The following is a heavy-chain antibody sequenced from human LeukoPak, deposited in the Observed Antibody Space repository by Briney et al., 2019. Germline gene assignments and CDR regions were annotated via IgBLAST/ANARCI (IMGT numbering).Heavy chain of an antibody. CDR3: ARDRGIAVAGSSSAFDI. Sequence: ASVKASCKASGYTFTSYGISWVRQAPGQGLEWMGWISAYNGNTNYAQKLQGRVTMTTDTSTSTAYMELRSLRSDDTAVYYCARDRGIAVAGSSSAFDIWGQGTMVTVSS. D-gene: IGHD6-19*01. CDR2: ISAYNGNT. J-gene: IGHJ3*02. V-gene: IGHV1-18*01. CDR1: GYTFTSYG.